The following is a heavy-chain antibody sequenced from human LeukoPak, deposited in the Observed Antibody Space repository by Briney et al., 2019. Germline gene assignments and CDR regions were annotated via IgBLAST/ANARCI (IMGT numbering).Heavy chain of an antibody. CDR2: INPNSGGT. CDR3: ARAGVWTARTFVTASGY. V-gene: IGHV1-2*02. J-gene: IGHJ4*02. Sequence: ASVKVSCKASGYTFTGYYMHWVRQAPGRGLERMGWINPNSGGTNYAQKFQGRVTMTRDTSISTAYMELSRLRSDDTAVYYCARAGVWTARTFVTASGYWGQGTLVTVSS. D-gene: IGHD6-6*01. CDR1: GYTFTGYY.